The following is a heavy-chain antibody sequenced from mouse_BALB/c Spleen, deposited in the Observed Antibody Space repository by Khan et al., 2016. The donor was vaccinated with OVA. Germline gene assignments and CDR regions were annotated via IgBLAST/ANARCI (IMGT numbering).Heavy chain of an antibody. CDR1: GYSITTDYA. V-gene: IGHV3-2*02. Sequence: VQLQQSGPGLVKPSQSLSLTCTVTGYSITTDYAWNWIRQFPGNNLEWMGFIRYSGNTKYNPSLKSRISITRDTSKKQFFLQLKYETTEDKGRNNYERGYGGDFDYWGEGTTLTVSS. D-gene: IGHD1-1*02. CDR3: ERGYGGDFDY. J-gene: IGHJ2*01. CDR2: IRYSGNT.